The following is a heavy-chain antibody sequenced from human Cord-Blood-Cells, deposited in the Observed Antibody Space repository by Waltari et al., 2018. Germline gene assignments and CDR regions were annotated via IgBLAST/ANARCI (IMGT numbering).Heavy chain of an antibody. D-gene: IGHD7-27*01. CDR1: GFTFSSYA. J-gene: IGHJ6*03. Sequence: EVQLLESGGGLVQPGGSLRLSCAASGFTFSSYAMRWVRQAPGKGLEWVSAISGSGGSTYYADSVKGRFTISRDNSKNTLYLQMNSLRAEDTAVYYCAKDPLTGEAYYYYMDVWGKGTTVTVSS. CDR3: AKDPLTGEAYYYYMDV. V-gene: IGHV3-23*01. CDR2: ISGSGGST.